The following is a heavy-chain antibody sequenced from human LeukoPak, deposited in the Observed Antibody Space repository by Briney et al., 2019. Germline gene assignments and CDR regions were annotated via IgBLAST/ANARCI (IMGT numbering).Heavy chain of an antibody. D-gene: IGHD3-22*01. CDR3: VRVRFDSSGFDY. V-gene: IGHV3-7*01. CDR1: GFTFSSHW. J-gene: IGHJ4*02. CDR2: IKQDGSER. Sequence: GGSLRLSCEASGFTFSSHWMSWVRQAPGKGLEWVANIKQDGSERHYVDSIEGRVTISGDNAKNSLYLQMNNLRAEDTAVYYCVRVRFDSSGFDYWGQGTLLTVSS.